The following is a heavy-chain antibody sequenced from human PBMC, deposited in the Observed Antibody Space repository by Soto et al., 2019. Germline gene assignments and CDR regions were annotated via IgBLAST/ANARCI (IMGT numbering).Heavy chain of an antibody. Sequence: GAGVNVSCKASGYTFTSYAMHWLRQAPGQRLEWMGWINAGNGNTKYSQKFQGRVTITRDTSASTAYMELSSLRSEETAVYYCARGEVLRFLEWLFRPYDYWGQGTLVTVSS. D-gene: IGHD3-3*01. V-gene: IGHV1-3*01. CDR2: INAGNGNT. CDR1: GYTFTSYA. J-gene: IGHJ4*02. CDR3: ARGEVLRFLEWLFRPYDY.